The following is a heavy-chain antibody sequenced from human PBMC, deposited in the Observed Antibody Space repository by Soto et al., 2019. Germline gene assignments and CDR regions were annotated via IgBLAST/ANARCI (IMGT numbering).Heavy chain of an antibody. CDR1: GGSISSYY. CDR2: IYYSGST. J-gene: IGHJ5*02. Sequence: SETLSLTCTVSGGSISSYYWSWIRQPPGKGLEWIGYIYYSGSTNYNPSLKSRVTISVDTSKNQFSLKLSSVTAADTAVYYCARVRDEGYCSSTSCYMFDPWGQGTLVTVSS. V-gene: IGHV4-59*01. D-gene: IGHD2-2*02. CDR3: ARVRDEGYCSSTSCYMFDP.